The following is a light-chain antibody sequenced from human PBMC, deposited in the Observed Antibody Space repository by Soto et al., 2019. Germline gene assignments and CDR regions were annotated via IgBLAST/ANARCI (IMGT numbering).Light chain of an antibody. CDR3: QQYAGSPRT. CDR1: QNLGTLY. J-gene: IGKJ1*01. Sequence: ESVLTQSPATLSLSPLERVTLSFMGSQNLGTLYLAWFQQKSGQAPRLLIYSASRRATGIPDRFTGSGSGTDFTLTINRVEPEDFAVYFCQQYAGSPRTFGQGTKVDIK. V-gene: IGKV3-20*01. CDR2: SAS.